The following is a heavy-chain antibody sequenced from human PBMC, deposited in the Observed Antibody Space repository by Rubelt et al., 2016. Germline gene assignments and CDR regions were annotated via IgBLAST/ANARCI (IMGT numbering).Heavy chain of an antibody. Sequence: QVQLQESGPGLVKPSGTLSLTCAVSGGSISSSNWWSWVRQPPGQGLEWLGEVTHSGSTNYNPSLKSRVTISVDTSKNQFFLKLSSVTAAETAVYYCARYAYYDFWSGPQAVFDYWGQGTLVTVSS. CDR1: GGSISSSNW. J-gene: IGHJ4*02. CDR2: VTHSGST. CDR3: ARYAYYDFWSGPQAVFDY. D-gene: IGHD3-3*01. V-gene: IGHV4-4*02.